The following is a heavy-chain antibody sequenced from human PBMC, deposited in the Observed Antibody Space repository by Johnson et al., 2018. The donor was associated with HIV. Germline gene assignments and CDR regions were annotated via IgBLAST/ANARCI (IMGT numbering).Heavy chain of an antibody. CDR3: AKCIWGSSLIDAFDI. CDR1: GFTFSSYA. Sequence: QVQLMESGGGVVQPGRSLRLSCAASGFTFSSYAMHWVRRAPGKGLEWVAIISYDGSSKYYADSVKGRFIISRDNSKNTLLLKMNSLRAEDTAVYYCAKCIWGSSLIDAFDIWGQGTMVTVSS. V-gene: IGHV3-30-3*02. J-gene: IGHJ3*02. CDR2: ISYDGSSK. D-gene: IGHD6-13*01.